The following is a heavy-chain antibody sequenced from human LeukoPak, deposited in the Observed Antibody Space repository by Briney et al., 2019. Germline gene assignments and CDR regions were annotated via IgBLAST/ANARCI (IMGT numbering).Heavy chain of an antibody. J-gene: IGHJ6*02. CDR3: VKDRDFWSGLDV. CDR2: ISWQSRTR. CDR1: GFIFNNYA. V-gene: IGHV3-9*01. D-gene: IGHD3-3*01. Sequence: PGGSLRLSCAGSGFIFNNYAMHWVRQPPGKGLEWVSGISWQSRTRKYADSVRGRFTISRDNAKNSLYLQMNSLKLEDTALYYCVKDRDFWSGLDVWGQGTMVTVS.